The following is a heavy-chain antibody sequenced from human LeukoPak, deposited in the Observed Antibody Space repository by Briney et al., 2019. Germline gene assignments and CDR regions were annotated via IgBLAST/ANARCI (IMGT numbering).Heavy chain of an antibody. J-gene: IGHJ1*01. CDR2: IYHSGST. CDR3: ARGAGCSSTSCYALYFQH. D-gene: IGHD2-2*01. CDR1: GGSISSGGYS. V-gene: IGHV4-30-2*01. Sequence: TPSETLSLTCAVSGGSISSGGYSWSWIRQPPGKGLEWIGYIYHSGSTYYNPSLKSRVTISVDRSKNPFSLKLSSVTAADTAVYYCARGAGCSSTSCYALYFQHWGQGTLVTVSS.